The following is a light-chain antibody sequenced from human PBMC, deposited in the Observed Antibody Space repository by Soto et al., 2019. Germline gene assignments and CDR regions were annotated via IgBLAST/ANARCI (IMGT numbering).Light chain of an antibody. Sequence: EIVMTQSPATLSVSPGETATLSCRASQSLTSYLAWYQQKPDQAPRLLIYGISTRATDIPARFSGSGSGTEFTLTISSLQSEDFATYYCQHYNSFSRTFGQGTKVDIK. CDR3: QHYNSFSRT. CDR1: QSLTSY. CDR2: GIS. V-gene: IGKV3-15*01. J-gene: IGKJ1*01.